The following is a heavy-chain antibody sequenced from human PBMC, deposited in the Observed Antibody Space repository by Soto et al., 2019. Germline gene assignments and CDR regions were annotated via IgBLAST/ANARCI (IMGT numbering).Heavy chain of an antibody. J-gene: IGHJ4*02. Sequence: SVKVSGKASGYTFTGFYMYWVQLAPGQGLEWMGRSTPDSGDTDNAEKFQGRITKTRYTSISTAYTELNRVTSDYTAVYHWAISVGVPGGHRAFDYWGQGTLVTVSS. CDR2: STPDSGDT. V-gene: IGHV1-2*06. D-gene: IGHD2-2*01. CDR3: AISVGVPGGHRAFDY. CDR1: GYTFTGFY.